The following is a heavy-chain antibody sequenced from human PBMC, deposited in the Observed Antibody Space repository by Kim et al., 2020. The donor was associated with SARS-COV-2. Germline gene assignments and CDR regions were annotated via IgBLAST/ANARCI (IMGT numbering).Heavy chain of an antibody. D-gene: IGHD6-13*01. CDR3: ARDQIARGWGKNYYYYYGMDV. V-gene: IGHV1-46*01. J-gene: IGHJ6*02. CDR1: GYTFTSYY. CDR2: INPSGGST. Sequence: ASVKVSCKASGYTFTSYYMHWVRQAPGQGLEWMGIINPSGGSTSYAQKFQGRVTMTRDTSTSTVYMELSSLRSEDTAVYYCARDQIARGWGKNYYYYYGMDVWGQGTTVTVSS.